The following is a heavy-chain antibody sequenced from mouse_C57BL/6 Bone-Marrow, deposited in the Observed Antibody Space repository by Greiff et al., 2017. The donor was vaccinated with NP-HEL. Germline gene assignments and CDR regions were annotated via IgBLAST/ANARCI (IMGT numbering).Heavy chain of an antibody. V-gene: IGHV5-17*01. Sequence: EVKLMESRGGLVKPGGSLKLSCAASGFTFSDYGMHWVRQAPEKGLEWVAYISSGSSTIYYADTVKGRFTISRDNAKNTLFLQMTSLRSEDTAMYYCASPAWFAYWGQGTLVTVSA. CDR2: ISSGSSTI. J-gene: IGHJ3*01. CDR3: ASPAWFAY. CDR1: GFTFSDYG.